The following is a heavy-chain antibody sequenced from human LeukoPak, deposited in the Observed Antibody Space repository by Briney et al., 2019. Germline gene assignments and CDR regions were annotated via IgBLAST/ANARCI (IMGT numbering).Heavy chain of an antibody. J-gene: IGHJ3*02. Sequence: PGGSLRLSCAASGFTFSSYNMNWVRQAPGKGLEWVSSISSSSSYIYYADSVKGRLTISRDNAKNSLYLQMNSLRAEDTAVYYCAREGSAVGAKGAFDIWGQGTMVTVSS. CDR3: AREGSAVGAKGAFDI. CDR2: ISSSSSYI. CDR1: GFTFSSYN. V-gene: IGHV3-21*01. D-gene: IGHD1-26*01.